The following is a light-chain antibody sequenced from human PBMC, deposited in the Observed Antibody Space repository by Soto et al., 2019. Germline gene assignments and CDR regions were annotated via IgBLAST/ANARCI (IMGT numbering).Light chain of an antibody. V-gene: IGLV2-14*01. CDR1: SSDVGGYNY. CDR2: EVS. Sequence: QSVLTQPASVSGSPGQSITISCTGTSSDVGGYNYVSWYQQHPGKAPKLMIYEVSNRPSGVSNRFSGSKSGNTASLTISGRQAAAEADYYCSSYTSSSTLVFGTGTKGTVL. CDR3: SSYTSSSTLV. J-gene: IGLJ1*01.